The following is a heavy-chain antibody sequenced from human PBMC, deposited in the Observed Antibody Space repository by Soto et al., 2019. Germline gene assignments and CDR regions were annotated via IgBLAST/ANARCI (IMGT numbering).Heavy chain of an antibody. Sequence: GGSLRLSCAASGFTFSNYGMHWVRQAPGKGLEWVAFISYDGSNKYYADSLKGRFTISRDNSKNTLYLQVNSLRTEDTALFYCAKGGSSLDYWGQGTLVTVSS. D-gene: IGHD1-26*01. CDR1: GFTFSNYG. J-gene: IGHJ4*02. CDR2: ISYDGSNK. CDR3: AKGGSSLDY. V-gene: IGHV3-30*18.